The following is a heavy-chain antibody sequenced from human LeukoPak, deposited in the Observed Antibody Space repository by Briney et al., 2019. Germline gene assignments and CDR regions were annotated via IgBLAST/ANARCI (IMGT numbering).Heavy chain of an antibody. CDR3: AKDAAYLLYFFDY. CDR1: VFTLTNHG. CDR2: IWYDGSDK. Sequence: PGRSLRLSCVASVFTLTNHGMHCVPDSPRGGGEGVASIWYDGSDKYSADSVRGRFTISRDNSKNTLYLQMNSLRAEDTAVYYCAKDAAYLLYFFDYWGQGALVTVSS. D-gene: IGHD2-15*01. J-gene: IGHJ4*02. V-gene: IGHV3-30*18.